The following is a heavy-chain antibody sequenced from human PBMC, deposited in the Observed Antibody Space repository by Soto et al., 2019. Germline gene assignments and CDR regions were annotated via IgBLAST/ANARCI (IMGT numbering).Heavy chain of an antibody. J-gene: IGHJ4*02. CDR1: GFTFRSYW. V-gene: IGHV3-7*04. CDR2: IKQDGSEK. Sequence: GGSLRLSCAASGFTFRSYWMGWVRQVPGKGLEWVANIKQDGSEKNYVDSVKGRFTISRDNAKNSLYLQMNSLRGEDTAVYYRARENYFDYWGQGTQVTVSS. CDR3: ARENYFDY.